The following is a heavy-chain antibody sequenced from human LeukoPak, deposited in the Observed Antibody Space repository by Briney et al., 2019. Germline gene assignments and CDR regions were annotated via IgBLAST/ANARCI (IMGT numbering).Heavy chain of an antibody. CDR3: ARDVDGLGIDY. CDR2: IYHSGST. V-gene: IGHV4-38-2*02. Sequence: SETLSLTCTVSGYSISSGYYWGWIRQPPGKGLEWIGSIYHSGSTYYNPSLKSRVTISVDTSKNQFSLKLSSVTAADTAVYYCARDVDGLGIDYWGQGALVTVSS. J-gene: IGHJ4*02. CDR1: GYSISSGYY. D-gene: IGHD3/OR15-3a*01.